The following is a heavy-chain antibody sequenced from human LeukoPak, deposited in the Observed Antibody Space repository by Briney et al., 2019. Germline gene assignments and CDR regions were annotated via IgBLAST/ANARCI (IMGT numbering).Heavy chain of an antibody. CDR2: ITPIFGTA. CDR1: GGTFSSYA. V-gene: IGHV1-69*05. Sequence: SVKVSCKASGGTFSSYAISWVRQAPGQGLEWMGGITPIFGTANYAQKFQGRVTITTDESTSTAYMELSSLRSEDTAVYYCARAPAYSSSWYGYWGQGTLVTVSS. CDR3: ARAPAYSSSWYGY. J-gene: IGHJ4*02. D-gene: IGHD6-13*01.